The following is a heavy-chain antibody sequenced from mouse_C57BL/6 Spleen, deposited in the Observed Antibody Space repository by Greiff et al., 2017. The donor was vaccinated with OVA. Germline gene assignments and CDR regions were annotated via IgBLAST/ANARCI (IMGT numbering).Heavy chain of an antibody. Sequence: EVKLMESGPELVKPGASVKMSCKASGYTFTDYNMHWVKQSHGKSLEWIGYINPNNGGTSYNQKFKGKATLTVNKSSSTAYMELRSLTSEDSAVYYCARTHYYGSSYWYFDVWGTGTTVTVSS. CDR3: ARTHYYGSSYWYFDV. CDR2: INPNNGGT. CDR1: GYTFTDYN. D-gene: IGHD1-1*01. J-gene: IGHJ1*03. V-gene: IGHV1-22*01.